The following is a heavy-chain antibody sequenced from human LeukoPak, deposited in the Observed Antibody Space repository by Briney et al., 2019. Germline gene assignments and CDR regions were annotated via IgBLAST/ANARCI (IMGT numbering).Heavy chain of an antibody. CDR1: GYSISSGYY. J-gene: IGHJ1*01. CDR3: ASFSDYYDSSGPLFQH. V-gene: IGHV4-38-2*02. Sequence: SETLSLTCTVSGYSISSGYYWGWIRQPSGKGLEWIGSIYHSGSTYYNPSLKSRVTISVDTSKNQFSLKLSSVTAADTAVYYCASFSDYYDSSGPLFQHWGQGTLVTVSS. D-gene: IGHD3-22*01. CDR2: IYHSGST.